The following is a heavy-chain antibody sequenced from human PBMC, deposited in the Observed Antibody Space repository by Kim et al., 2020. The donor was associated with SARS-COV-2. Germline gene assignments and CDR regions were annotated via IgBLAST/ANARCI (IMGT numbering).Heavy chain of an antibody. CDR3: ARDANLGFDY. CDR1: GGSISSYY. CDR2: IYYSGST. V-gene: IGHV4-59*01. D-gene: IGHD3-16*01. Sequence: SETLSLTCTVSGGSISSYYWSWIRQPPGKGLEWIGYIYYSGSTNYNPSLKSRVTISVDTSKNQFSLKLSSVTAADTAVYYCARDANLGFDYWGQGTLVTVSS. J-gene: IGHJ4*02.